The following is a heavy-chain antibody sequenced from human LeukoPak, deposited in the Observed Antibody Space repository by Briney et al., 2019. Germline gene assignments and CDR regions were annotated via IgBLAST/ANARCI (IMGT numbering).Heavy chain of an antibody. CDR1: GYTFTGYY. CDR2: INPNSGGT. V-gene: IGHV1-2*02. Sequence: GASVTVSCTASGYTFTGYYMHWVRQAPGQGLEWMGWINPNSGGTNYAQKFQGRVTMTRDTSISTAYMELSRLRSDDTAVYYCARGYKNTIVPYYYYYMDVWGKGTTVTVSS. D-gene: IGHD3-3*01. J-gene: IGHJ6*03. CDR3: ARGYKNTIVPYYYYYMDV.